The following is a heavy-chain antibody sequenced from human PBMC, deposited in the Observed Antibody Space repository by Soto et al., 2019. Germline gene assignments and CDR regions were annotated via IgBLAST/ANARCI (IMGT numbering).Heavy chain of an antibody. J-gene: IGHJ6*02. Sequence: GSGPTLVNPTQTLTLTCTFSGFSLSTSGMCVSWIRQPPGKALEWLALIDWDDDKYYSTSLKTRLTISKDTSKNQVVLTMTNMDPVDTATYYCARMILWFGESPFPYYYGMDVWGQGTTVTVSS. CDR1: GFSLSTSGMC. CDR3: ARMILWFGESPFPYYYGMDV. D-gene: IGHD3-10*01. CDR2: IDWDDDK. V-gene: IGHV2-70*01.